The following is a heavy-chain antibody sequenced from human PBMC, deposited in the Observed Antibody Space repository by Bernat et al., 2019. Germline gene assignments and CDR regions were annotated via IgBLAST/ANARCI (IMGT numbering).Heavy chain of an antibody. J-gene: IGHJ3*02. D-gene: IGHD4-17*01. CDR2: SYSGGST. CDR1: GFIVSSNY. CDR3: AGESTYGDSPDAFDI. V-gene: IGHV3-66*01. Sequence: EVQVVESGGGLVQPGGSLRHSCAASGFIVSSNYMNWVRKAPGRRLEWVPVSYSGGSTYSPDTVQGRFTISRDNSKNTLYLQMSILGAEDTAVYNGAGESTYGDSPDAFDIWGEGTMVTVSS.